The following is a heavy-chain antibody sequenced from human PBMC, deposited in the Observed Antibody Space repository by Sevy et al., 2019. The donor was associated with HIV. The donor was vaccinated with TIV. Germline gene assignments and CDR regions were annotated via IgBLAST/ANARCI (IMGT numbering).Heavy chain of an antibody. CDR2: IIHTGNT. Sequence: SETLSLTCAVSGGSFSGFYWSWIRQPPGKGLEWIGEIIHTGNTNYNPSLKSRVTISVDTSKNQFSLNLTSVTAADTAVYYCARGQWEHLYWGQGTLVTVSS. CDR3: ARGQWEHLY. D-gene: IGHD1-26*01. V-gene: IGHV4-34*01. J-gene: IGHJ4*02. CDR1: GGSFSGFY.